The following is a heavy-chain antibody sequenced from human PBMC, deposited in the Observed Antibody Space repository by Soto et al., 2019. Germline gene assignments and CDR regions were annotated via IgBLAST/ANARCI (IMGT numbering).Heavy chain of an antibody. CDR2: ISGSGGSA. J-gene: IGHJ4*02. CDR1: GFTFSSYA. V-gene: IGHV3-23*01. CDR3: AKDFYIVFTWEDYFDS. Sequence: PGGSLRLSCAASGFTFSSYALSWVRQAPGKGLEWVSAISGSGGSAYYAASVKGRLTISRDNSKDTLYLQMNSLRAEDSAVYYCAKDFYIVFTWEDYFDSWGLGTLVTVSS. D-gene: IGHD2-15*01.